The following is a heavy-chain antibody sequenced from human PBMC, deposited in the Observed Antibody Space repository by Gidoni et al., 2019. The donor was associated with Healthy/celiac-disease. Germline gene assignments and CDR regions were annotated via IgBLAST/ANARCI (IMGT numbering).Heavy chain of an antibody. CDR3: ARDRYSSSWFVVPYYYGMDV. CDR1: GFTFSSYG. Sequence: QVQLVESGGVVVQPGRSLILSCSASGFTFSSYGMHWVRQAPGKGLEWVAVIWYDGSNTYYADSVKGRFTISRDNSKNTLYLQMNSLRAEDTAVYYCARDRYSSSWFVVPYYYGMDVWGQGTTVTVSS. V-gene: IGHV3-33*01. CDR2: IWYDGSNT. D-gene: IGHD6-13*01. J-gene: IGHJ6*02.